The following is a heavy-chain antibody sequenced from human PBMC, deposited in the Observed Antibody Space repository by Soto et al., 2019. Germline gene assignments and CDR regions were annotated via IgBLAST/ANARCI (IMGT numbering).Heavy chain of an antibody. CDR2: IWYDGSNK. J-gene: IGHJ4*02. Sequence: QVQLVESGGGVVQPGRSLRLSCAASGFTFSSYGMHWVRQAPGKGLEWVAVIWYDGSNKYYADSVKGRFTISRDNSKNPLDLKMNSLRAEDTAVYYCAREPPYPSYCSSTSCYGEYFDYWGQGTLVTVSS. CDR3: AREPPYPSYCSSTSCYGEYFDY. V-gene: IGHV3-33*01. D-gene: IGHD2-2*01. CDR1: GFTFSSYG.